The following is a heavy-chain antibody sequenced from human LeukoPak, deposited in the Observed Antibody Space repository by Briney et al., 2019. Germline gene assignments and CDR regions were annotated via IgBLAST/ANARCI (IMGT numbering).Heavy chain of an antibody. Sequence: SETLSLTCTVSGGSISSSSYSWGWIRQPPGKGLERIGSIYYSGSTYYNPSLKSRVTISVDTSKNQFSLKLSSVTAADTAVYYCARRPRLIAAAGSFFDYWGQGTLVTVSS. CDR2: IYYSGST. V-gene: IGHV4-39*01. CDR3: ARRPRLIAAAGSFFDY. CDR1: GGSISSSSYS. J-gene: IGHJ4*02. D-gene: IGHD6-13*01.